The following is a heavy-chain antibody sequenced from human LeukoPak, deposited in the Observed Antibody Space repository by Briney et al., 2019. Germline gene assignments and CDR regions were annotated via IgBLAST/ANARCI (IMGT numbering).Heavy chain of an antibody. J-gene: IGHJ5*02. V-gene: IGHV4-39*01. Sequence: SETLSLTCTVSGGSISSSSYNWAWLRQPPGKELEWIGNIDSIGSTYYNPSLKSRVTISVDTSKDQLSLKLTSVTAAATAVYYCARPPGIAAAWFDPWGQGTLVTVSS. D-gene: IGHD6-13*01. CDR1: GGSISSSSYN. CDR3: ARPPGIAAAWFDP. CDR2: IDSIGST.